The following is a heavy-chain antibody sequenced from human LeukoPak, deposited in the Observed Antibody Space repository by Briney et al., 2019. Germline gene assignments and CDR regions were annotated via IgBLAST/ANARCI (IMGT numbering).Heavy chain of an antibody. D-gene: IGHD3-10*01. V-gene: IGHV1-2*02. CDR1: GYTFTGYY. CDR3: ARVGVRGVIILGRRYYFDY. CDR2: INPNSGGT. J-gene: IGHJ4*02. Sequence: ASVKVSCKASGYTFTGYYMHWVRQAPGQGLEWMGWINPNSGGTNYAQKFQGRVTMTRDTSISTAYMELRRLRSDDTAVYYCARVGVRGVIILGRRYYFDYWGQGTLVTVSS.